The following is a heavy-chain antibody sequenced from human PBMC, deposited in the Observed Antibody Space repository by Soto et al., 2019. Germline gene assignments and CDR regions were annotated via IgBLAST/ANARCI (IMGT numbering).Heavy chain of an antibody. D-gene: IGHD4-4*01. Sequence: GGSLRLSCEASGFAFTSYWMHWVRQAPGKGLVWVAGVKSDGTTATYADSVRGRFTISRDNAKNTLYLQMNSLGAEDTAVYYCAKDSNKYSSSLRGRYFDYWGQGIGVTVSS. CDR1: GFAFTSYW. V-gene: IGHV3-74*01. J-gene: IGHJ4*02. CDR3: AKDSNKYSSSLRGRYFDY. CDR2: VKSDGTTA.